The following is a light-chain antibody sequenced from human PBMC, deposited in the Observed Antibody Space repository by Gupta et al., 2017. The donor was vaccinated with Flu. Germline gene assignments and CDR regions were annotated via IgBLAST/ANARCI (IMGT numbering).Light chain of an antibody. CDR2: DTT. V-gene: IGLV7-46*01. CDR3: LLAFRDVWV. Sequence: ETVTLTCGSSTGAVTSGHYPYGFYQKPGHAPTTLIYDTTTKHSQTPARFSGSLLGDKAALTLAGAQPEDEAEYYCLLAFRDVWVFGGGTKLTVL. CDR1: TGAVTSGHY. J-gene: IGLJ3*02.